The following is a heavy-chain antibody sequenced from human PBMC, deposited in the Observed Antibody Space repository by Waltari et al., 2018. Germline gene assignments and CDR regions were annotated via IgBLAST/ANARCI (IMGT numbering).Heavy chain of an antibody. V-gene: IGHV3-53*01. Sequence: EVQLVESGGGLIQPGGSLRLSCAASGFTVSSNYMSWVRQAPGKGLEWVSVIYSGGSTYYADSVKGRFTISRDNAKNSLYLQMNSLRAEDTAVYYCARQGRTIFGVVSPIDYWGQGTLVTVSS. CDR2: IYSGGST. CDR3: ARQGRTIFGVVSPIDY. D-gene: IGHD3-3*01. CDR1: GFTVSSNY. J-gene: IGHJ4*02.